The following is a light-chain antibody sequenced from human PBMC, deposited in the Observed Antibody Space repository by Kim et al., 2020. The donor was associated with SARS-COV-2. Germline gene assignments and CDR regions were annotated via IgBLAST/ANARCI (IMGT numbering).Light chain of an antibody. CDR1: SSDVGGYNY. CDR2: DVS. J-gene: IGLJ1*01. CDR3: CSYAGSPTYV. Sequence: QSALTQPRSVSGSPGQSVTISCTGTSSDVGGYNYVSWYQQHPGKAPKLMIYDVSERPSGVPDRFSGSKSGNTASLTISGLQAEDEADYYCCSYAGSPTYVSGTGTKVTVL. V-gene: IGLV2-11*01.